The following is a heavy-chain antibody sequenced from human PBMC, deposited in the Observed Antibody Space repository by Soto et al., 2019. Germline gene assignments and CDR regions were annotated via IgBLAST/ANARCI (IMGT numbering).Heavy chain of an antibody. J-gene: IGHJ6*02. V-gene: IGHV3-30-3*01. CDR1: GFTFSSYA. CDR2: ISYDGSNE. CDR3: ARGRTGSGLTYYYYYGMDV. Sequence: GGSLRLSCAASGFTFSSYAMHWVRQAPGKGLEWVAVISYDGSNEYYADSVKGRFTISRDNSKNTLYLQMNSLRAEDTAVYYCARGRTGSGLTYYYYYGMDVWGQGTTVTVSS. D-gene: IGHD1-1*01.